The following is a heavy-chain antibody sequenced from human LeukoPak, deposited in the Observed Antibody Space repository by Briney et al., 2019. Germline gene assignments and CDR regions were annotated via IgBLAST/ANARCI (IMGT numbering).Heavy chain of an antibody. CDR1: GFTFSSYA. V-gene: IGHV3-13*01. D-gene: IGHD7-27*01. J-gene: IGHJ5*01. CDR2: FIPAGDR. CDR3: VRGGVWGLSSNWLES. Sequence: GGSLRLSCAASGFTFSSYAMSWVRQAPGKGLEWVSGFIPAGDRYYAESVKGRFTIFRENAKSSLYLQMNSLRVGDTAVYYCVRGGVWGLSSNWLESWGQGILVTVSS.